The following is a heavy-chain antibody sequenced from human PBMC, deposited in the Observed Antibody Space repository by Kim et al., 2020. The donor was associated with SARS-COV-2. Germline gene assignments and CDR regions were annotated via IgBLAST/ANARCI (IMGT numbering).Heavy chain of an antibody. D-gene: IGHD2-15*01. V-gene: IGHV3-9*01. Sequence: GGSLRLSCAGSGFTFGDYAMYWVRQTPGRGLEWVSGISWNSGTIGYADSVRGRFTISRDNTKNSLYLQMDSLRAEDTAVYYCAKDLRVVGYGAAGDYWG. CDR3: AKDLRVVGYGAAGDY. CDR2: ISWNSGTI. CDR1: GFTFGDYA. J-gene: IGHJ4*01.